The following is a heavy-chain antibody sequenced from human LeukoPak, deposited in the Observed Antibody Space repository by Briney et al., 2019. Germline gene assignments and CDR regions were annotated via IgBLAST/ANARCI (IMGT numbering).Heavy chain of an antibody. CDR2: TSGSGSST. J-gene: IGHJ3*02. CDR3: AKGWLKSALDAIGT. CDR1: GFTFSSYA. D-gene: IGHD2-15*01. V-gene: IGHV3-23*01. Sequence: GGSLRLSCAASGFTFSSYAMSWVRQAPGKGLEWVARTSGSGSSTYYTDSVKGRFIITEDNTRHIPYIQVSSPAADATVVYYWAKGWLKSALDAIGTWGEKGMVTVSS.